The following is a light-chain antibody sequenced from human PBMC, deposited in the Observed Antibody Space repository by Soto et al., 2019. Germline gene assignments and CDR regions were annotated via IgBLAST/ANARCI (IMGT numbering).Light chain of an antibody. V-gene: IGLV2-14*01. CDR1: TGDVGGYDY. CDR2: EVT. J-gene: IGLJ1*01. Sequence: QSARTQPASVSGSPGQSITISCTGTTGDVGGYDYVSWYQQYPYKAPKLIIYEVTNRPSGISNRFSGSKSGNTAFLTIYGLQAEDEADYYCCSYAGSSTPYVFGTGTKVTVL. CDR3: CSYAGSSTPYV.